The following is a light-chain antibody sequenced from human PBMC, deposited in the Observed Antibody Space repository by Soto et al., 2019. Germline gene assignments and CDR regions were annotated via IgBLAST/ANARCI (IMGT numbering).Light chain of an antibody. CDR3: QQSYITPAG. CDR2: DAS. J-gene: IGKJ4*01. CDR1: QSISNY. Sequence: DIQMTQSPSSLSASIVERVIITFRASQSISNYLNWYQQKPGKAPKLLIYDASNLETGVPSRFSGSGSGTEFTLTISSLQPEDFATYFCQQSYITPAGFGGGTKVDIK. V-gene: IGKV1-39*01.